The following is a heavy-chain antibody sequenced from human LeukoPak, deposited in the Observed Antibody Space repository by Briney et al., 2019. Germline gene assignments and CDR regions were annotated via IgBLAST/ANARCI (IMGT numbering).Heavy chain of an antibody. Sequence: SETLSLTCTVSGGSLSSYYWSWIRQPPGKGLEWIGYIYYSGSTNYNPSLKSRVTISVDTSKNQFSLKLSSVTAADTAVYYCAAGWGELPRARSYYFDYWGQGTLVTVSS. D-gene: IGHD1-26*01. CDR3: AAGWGELPRARSYYFDY. J-gene: IGHJ4*02. CDR1: GGSLSSYY. CDR2: IYYSGST. V-gene: IGHV4-59*01.